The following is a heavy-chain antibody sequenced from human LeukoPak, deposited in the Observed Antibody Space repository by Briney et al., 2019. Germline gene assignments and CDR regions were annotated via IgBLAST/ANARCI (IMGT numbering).Heavy chain of an antibody. CDR2: ISSSSSYI. CDR3: ARDWLQGSSGWY. D-gene: IGHD6-19*01. CDR1: GFTFSSYY. V-gene: IGHV3-21*01. Sequence: GGSLRLSCAASGFTFSSYYMHWVRQAPGKGLEWVSSISSSSSYIYYADSVKGRFTISRDNAKNSLYLQMNSLRAEDTAVYYCARDWLQGSSGWYWGQGTLVTVSS. J-gene: IGHJ4*02.